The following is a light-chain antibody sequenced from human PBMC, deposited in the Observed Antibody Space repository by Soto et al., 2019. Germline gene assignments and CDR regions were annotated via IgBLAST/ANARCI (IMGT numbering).Light chain of an antibody. V-gene: IGKV3-15*01. Sequence: EIVMTQSPGTLSVSPGERATLSCRASQSVSSNLAWYQQKPGPAPRLLIYGVSTRATGIPARFSGSGSGTEVTLTISSLQSEDSAVYYCQQHNNWPLTFGGGTKVELK. CDR2: GVS. CDR3: QQHNNWPLT. CDR1: QSVSSN. J-gene: IGKJ4*01.